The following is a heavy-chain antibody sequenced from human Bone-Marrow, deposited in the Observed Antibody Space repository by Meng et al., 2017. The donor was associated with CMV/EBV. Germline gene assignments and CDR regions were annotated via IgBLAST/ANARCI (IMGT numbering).Heavy chain of an antibody. CDR2: VYYSGST. CDR3: ARSYGGWDWLDP. V-gene: IGHV4-39*07. CDR1: GGSISSSSYY. Sequence: QLQLQESGPGRVKPSETLSLTCTVSGGSISSSSYYWGWIRQPPGKGLEWIGGVYYSGSTYYNPSLKSRVTISVDTSKNQFSLKLSSVTAADTAVYYCARSYGGWDWLDPWGQGTLVTVSS. D-gene: IGHD3-16*01. J-gene: IGHJ5*02.